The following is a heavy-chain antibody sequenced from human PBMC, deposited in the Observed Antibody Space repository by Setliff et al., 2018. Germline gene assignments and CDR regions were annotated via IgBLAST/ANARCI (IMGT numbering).Heavy chain of an antibody. V-gene: IGHV4-4*08. CDR3: ARSNMGNYYDSGRYYYYYYMDV. D-gene: IGHD3-10*01. CDR1: GGSISSSY. CDR2: IDPSGNT. J-gene: IGHJ6*03. Sequence: SETLSLTCTVSGGSISSSYWSWIRQPPGKGLEWIGHIDPSGNTNYHPSLKSRVTISGDTSKNQFSLKLTSVTAADTAVYYCARSNMGNYYDSGRYYYYYYMDVWGKGTTVTVSS.